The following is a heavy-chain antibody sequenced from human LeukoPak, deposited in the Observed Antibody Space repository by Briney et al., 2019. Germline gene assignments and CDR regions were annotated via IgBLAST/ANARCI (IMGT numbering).Heavy chain of an antibody. D-gene: IGHD6-13*01. CDR2: IYTSGST. J-gene: IGHJ6*03. CDR3: ARDGIAAAGTPEMYYYYYYMDV. CDR1: GGSLSSYY. Sequence: SETLSLTCTVCGGSLSSYYWSGIRQPAGKGLEWIGRIYTSGSTNYNPSLKSRVTMSVDTSKNQFSLKLSSVTAADTAVYYCARDGIAAAGTPEMYYYYYYMDVWGKGTTVTVSS. V-gene: IGHV4-4*07.